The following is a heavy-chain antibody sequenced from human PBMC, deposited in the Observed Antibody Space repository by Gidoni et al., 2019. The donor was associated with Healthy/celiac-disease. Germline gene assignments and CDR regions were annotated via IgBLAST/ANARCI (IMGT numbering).Heavy chain of an antibody. CDR1: GFTLSNAW. J-gene: IGHJ4*02. CDR3: TTPRYYDSSGYYY. D-gene: IGHD3-22*01. CDR2: IKSKTDGGTT. V-gene: IGHV3-15*01. Sequence: EVQLVESGGGLVKPGGSLRLSCAASGFTLSNAWMSWVRQASGKGLEWVGRIKSKTDGGTTDYAAHVKGRFTISRDDSKNTLYLQMNSLKTEDTAVYYCTTPRYYDSSGYYYWGQGTLVTVSS.